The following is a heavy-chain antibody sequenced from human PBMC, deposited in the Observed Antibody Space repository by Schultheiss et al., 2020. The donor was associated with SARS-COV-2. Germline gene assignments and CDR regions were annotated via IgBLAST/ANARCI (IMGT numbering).Heavy chain of an antibody. D-gene: IGHD2-2*01. J-gene: IGHJ6*02. V-gene: IGHV1-8*01. Sequence: ASVKVSCRASGYTFTSYDINWVRQATGQGLEWMGWMNPNSGNTGYAQKFQGRVTITRDTSASTAYMELSSLRSEDTAVYYCARDRFNWVPAAIVGYYYYGMDVWGQGTTVTVSS. CDR3: ARDRFNWVPAAIVGYYYYGMDV. CDR2: MNPNSGNT. CDR1: GYTFTSYD.